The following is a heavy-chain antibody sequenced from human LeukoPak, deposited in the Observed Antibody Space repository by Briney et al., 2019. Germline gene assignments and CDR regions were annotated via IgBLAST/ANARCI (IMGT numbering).Heavy chain of an antibody. CDR1: GGTFSSYA. CDR2: ISAYNGNT. CDR3: ARAGLLWFGELLGAFDI. Sequence: GSSVKVSCKASGGTFSSYAISWVRQAPGQGLEWMGWISAYNGNTNYAQKLQGRVTMTTDTSTSTAYMVLRSLRSDDTAVYYCARAGLLWFGELLGAFDIWGQGTMVTVSS. D-gene: IGHD3-10*01. V-gene: IGHV1-18*01. J-gene: IGHJ3*02.